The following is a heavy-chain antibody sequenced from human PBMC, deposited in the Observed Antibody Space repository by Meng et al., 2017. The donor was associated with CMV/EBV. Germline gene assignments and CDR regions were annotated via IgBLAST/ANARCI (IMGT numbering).Heavy chain of an antibody. J-gene: IGHJ4*02. V-gene: IGHV3-74*01. CDR2: INSDGSST. CDR1: GFTFSSYW. Sequence: GESLKISCAASGFTFSSYWMHWVRQAPGKGLVWVSRINSDGSSTSYADSVKGRFTISRDNAKNTLYLQMNSLRAEDTAVYYCAKGGEGYSYGYDYWGQGTLVTVSS. D-gene: IGHD5-18*01. CDR3: AKGGEGYSYGYDY.